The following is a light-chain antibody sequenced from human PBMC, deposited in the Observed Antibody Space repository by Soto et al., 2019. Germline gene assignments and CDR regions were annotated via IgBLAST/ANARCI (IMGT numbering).Light chain of an antibody. J-gene: IGKJ4*01. V-gene: IGKV3-11*01. CDR2: DAY. CDR3: QQRRIWPPLT. CDR1: QSVDIY. Sequence: EVVLTQSPATLSLSPGESATLSCRASQSVDIYLAWYQQKPGQAPRLLNYDAYNRATGIPARFSGSGSGTDFTLTISSLEPEDFAVYYCQQRRIWPPLTFGGGTKVEIK.